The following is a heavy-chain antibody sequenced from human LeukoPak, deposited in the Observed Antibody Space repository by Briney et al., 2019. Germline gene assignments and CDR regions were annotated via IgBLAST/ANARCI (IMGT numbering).Heavy chain of an antibody. D-gene: IGHD3-22*01. CDR3: ARHYYDSSGYYLEGFDI. CDR2: INHSGST. CDR1: GGSFSGYY. V-gene: IGHV4-34*01. Sequence: SETLSLTCAVYGGSFSGYYWSWIRQPPGKGLEWIGEINHSGSTNYNPSLKSRVTISVDTSKNQFSLKLSSVTAADTAVFYCARHYYDSSGYYLEGFDIWGQGTMVTVSS. J-gene: IGHJ3*02.